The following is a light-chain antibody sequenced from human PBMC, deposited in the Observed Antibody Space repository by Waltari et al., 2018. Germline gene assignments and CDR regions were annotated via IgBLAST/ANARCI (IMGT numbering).Light chain of an antibody. J-gene: IGKJ1*01. CDR3: QHYVRLPAT. CDR2: GAS. CDR1: QSVTRAL. V-gene: IGKV3-20*01. Sequence: EILLTQSPGTLSLSPWARATLSCRASQSVTRALAWYQQKPGQAPRLLIYGASNRATGIPDRFSGSGSGTDFSLTISRLEPEDFAVYYCQHYVRLPATFGQGTKVEIK.